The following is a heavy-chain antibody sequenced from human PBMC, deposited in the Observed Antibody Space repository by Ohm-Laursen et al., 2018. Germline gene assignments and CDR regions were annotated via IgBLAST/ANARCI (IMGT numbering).Heavy chain of an antibody. V-gene: IGHV4-59*01. CDR3: ARVDDYVWGSFRSPSHFDY. D-gene: IGHD3-16*02. Sequence: TLSLTCSVSGGSISSYYWSWIRQPPGKGLEWIGYIYYSGSTDYNPSHYNPSLKSRVTMSVDTSKNQFSLRLSSVTAADTAMYYCARVDDYVWGSFRSPSHFDYWGQGTLVTDSS. CDR2: IYYSGSTDYNPS. CDR1: GGSISSYY. J-gene: IGHJ4*02.